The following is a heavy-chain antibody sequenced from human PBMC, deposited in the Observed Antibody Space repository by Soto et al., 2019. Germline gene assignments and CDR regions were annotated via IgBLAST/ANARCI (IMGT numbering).Heavy chain of an antibody. Sequence: EVQLVESGGGLVQPGRSLRLSCAASGFTFDDYAMHWVRQAPGKGLEWVSGISWNSGSIGYGDSMKGRFTICRDNAKNSLYLHMTSLRAEDTALYYCAKDTGRGWYLTIPVYYFDYWGQGTLVTVSS. V-gene: IGHV3-9*01. CDR3: AKDTGRGWYLTIPVYYFDY. J-gene: IGHJ4*02. D-gene: IGHD6-19*01. CDR2: ISWNSGSI. CDR1: GFTFDDYA.